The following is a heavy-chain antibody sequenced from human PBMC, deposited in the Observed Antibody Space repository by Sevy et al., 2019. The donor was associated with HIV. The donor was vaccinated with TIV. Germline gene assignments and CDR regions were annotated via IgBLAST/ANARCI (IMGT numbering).Heavy chain of an antibody. Sequence: ASVKVSCKVSGGTFSSYAISWVRQAPGQGLEWMGRIIPILGIENYAQRFQGRVTITADKSTSTAYMELSSLRSEDTAVYYCARGQTRSRYYYGDGNFDYWGQGTLVTVSS. V-gene: IGHV1-69*04. CDR3: ARGQTRSRYYYGDGNFDY. D-gene: IGHD3-22*01. J-gene: IGHJ4*02. CDR2: IIPILGIE. CDR1: GGTFSSYA.